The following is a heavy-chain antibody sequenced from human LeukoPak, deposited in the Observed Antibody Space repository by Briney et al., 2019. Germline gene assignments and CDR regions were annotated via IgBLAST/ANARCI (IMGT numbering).Heavy chain of an antibody. CDR3: ARHIVSPSNWFDP. V-gene: IGHV3-11*01. J-gene: IGHJ5*02. CDR2: ISSSGSTI. CDR1: GFTFSDYY. D-gene: IGHD5/OR15-5a*01. Sequence: GGSLRLSCAASGFTFSDYYMSWIRQAPGKGLEWVSYISSSGSTIYYADSVKGRFTISRDNAKNSLYLQMNSLRAEDTAVYYCARHIVSPSNWFDPRGQGTLVTVSS.